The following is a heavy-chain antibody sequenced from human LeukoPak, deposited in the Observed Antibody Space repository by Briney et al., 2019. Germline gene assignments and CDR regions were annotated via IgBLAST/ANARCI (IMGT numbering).Heavy chain of an antibody. CDR1: GYSFTSYW. J-gene: IGHJ4*02. V-gene: IGHV5-10-1*01. CDR2: IDPSDSYT. CDR3: ASAYSSGWYDY. Sequence: GESLKISCKGSGYSFTSYWISWVRRMPGKGLEWMGRIDPSDSYTNYSPSFRGHVTISADKSISTAYLQWSSLKASDTAMYYCASAYSSGWYDYWGQGTLVTVSS. D-gene: IGHD6-19*01.